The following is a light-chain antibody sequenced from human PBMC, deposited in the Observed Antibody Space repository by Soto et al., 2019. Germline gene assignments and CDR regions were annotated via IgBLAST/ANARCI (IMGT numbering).Light chain of an antibody. Sequence: EIVMTQSPATLSVSPGERATLSCRASQSVSSNLACYQQKPGQAPGLLIYGASTRATGIPARFSGSGSGTEFTLTISSLRSEDFAISYCQQYNNGTLPLTFGGGTKVEIK. CDR2: GAS. V-gene: IGKV3-15*01. CDR3: QQYNNGTLPLT. CDR1: QSVSSN. J-gene: IGKJ4*01.